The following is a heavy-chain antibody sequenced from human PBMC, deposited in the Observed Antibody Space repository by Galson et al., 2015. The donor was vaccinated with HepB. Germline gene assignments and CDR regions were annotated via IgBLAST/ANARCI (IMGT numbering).Heavy chain of an antibody. J-gene: IGHJ2*01. Sequence: SVKVSCKASGYTFTSYGISWVRQAPGQGLEWMGWISAYNGNTNYAQKLQGRVTMTTDTSTSTAYMELRSLRSDDTAVYYCARSKGGSGWYDGYWYFDLWGRGTLVTVSS. V-gene: IGHV1-18*04. CDR3: ARSKGGSGWYDGYWYFDL. D-gene: IGHD6-19*01. CDR1: GYTFTSYG. CDR2: ISAYNGNT.